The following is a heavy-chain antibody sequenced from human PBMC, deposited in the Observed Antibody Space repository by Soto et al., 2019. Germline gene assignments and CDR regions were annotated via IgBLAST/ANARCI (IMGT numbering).Heavy chain of an antibody. D-gene: IGHD2-15*01. CDR3: ARVRGYCSGGSCYPEAFDI. Sequence: SETLSLTCTVSGGSISNYYWSWIRQPPGKGLEWIGYIYYSGSTNYNPSLKSRVTISVDTSKNQFSLKLSSVTAADTAVYYCARVRGYCSGGSCYPEAFDIWGQGTMVTVSS. CDR1: GGSISNYY. J-gene: IGHJ3*02. V-gene: IGHV4-59*01. CDR2: IYYSGST.